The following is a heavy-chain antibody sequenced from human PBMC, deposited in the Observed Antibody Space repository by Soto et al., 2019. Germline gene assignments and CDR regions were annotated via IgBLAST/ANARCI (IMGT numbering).Heavy chain of an antibody. D-gene: IGHD6-13*01. CDR3: ARDSRGAGDPYDYGMYV. J-gene: IGHJ6*02. Sequence: SETLSLTSTVSGDSIIIYYWSCIRQPAAKVLEWIGRIYTSGTTNYNPSLKSRVTMSVDPSKTPFPLNLCSVTAADTGVYYCARDSRGAGDPYDYGMYVWGQGTTVNVSS. V-gene: IGHV4-4*07. CDR2: IYTSGTT. CDR1: GDSIIIYY.